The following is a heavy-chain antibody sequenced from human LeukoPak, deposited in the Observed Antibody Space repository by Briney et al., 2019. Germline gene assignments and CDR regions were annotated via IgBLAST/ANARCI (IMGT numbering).Heavy chain of an antibody. Sequence: PGRSLRLSCAASGFTFDDSAMPWVRHSPGKGLEWVSGISWNSGSIGYADSVKGRFTISRDNAKNSLYLQMNSLRADDTALYYCAKRGSSWNFDYWGQGTLVTVSS. CDR1: GFTFDDSA. J-gene: IGHJ4*02. CDR3: AKRGSSWNFDY. CDR2: ISWNSGSI. V-gene: IGHV3-9*01. D-gene: IGHD6-13*01.